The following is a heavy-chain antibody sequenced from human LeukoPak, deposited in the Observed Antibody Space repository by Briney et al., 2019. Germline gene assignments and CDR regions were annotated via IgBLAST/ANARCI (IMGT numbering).Heavy chain of an antibody. CDR3: ARHKGAVGGRYYDY. CDR1: GASISNYY. V-gene: IGHV4-59*08. CDR2: IYYSGTT. J-gene: IGHJ4*02. D-gene: IGHD6-19*01. Sequence: SETLSLTCTVSGASISNYYWSWNRQPPGKGLEWIGYIYYSGTTSYNPSLKSRVTISVDTSKNQFSLRLSSVTAADTAVYYCARHKGAVGGRYYDYWGQGTLVTVSS.